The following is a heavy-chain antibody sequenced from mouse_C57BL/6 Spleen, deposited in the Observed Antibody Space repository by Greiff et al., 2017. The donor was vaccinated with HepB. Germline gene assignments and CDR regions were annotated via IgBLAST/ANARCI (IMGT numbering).Heavy chain of an antibody. D-gene: IGHD2-4*01. V-gene: IGHV14-4*01. CDR2: IDPENGDT. CDR1: GFNIKDDY. Sequence: VQLQQSGAELVRPGASVKLSCTASGFNIKDDYMHWVKQRPEQGLEWIGWIDPENGDTEYASKFQGKATITADTSSNTAYLQLSSLTSEDTAVYYCTTRAFYYDYDGAWFADWGQGTLVTVSA. CDR3: TTRAFYYDYDGAWFAD. J-gene: IGHJ3*01.